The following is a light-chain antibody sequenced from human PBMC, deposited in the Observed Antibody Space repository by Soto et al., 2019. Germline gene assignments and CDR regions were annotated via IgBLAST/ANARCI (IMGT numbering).Light chain of an antibody. J-gene: IGKJ4*01. Sequence: EVVMTQSPATLSVSPGERATLSCRASQTVATSLAWYQQKPGQAPRLLISGASTRAAGISDRFRGSGSGTEFTLTISSLQSEDFAVDYCQQYNNWPSLTFGGGTKVDIK. CDR3: QQYNNWPSLT. CDR1: QTVATS. V-gene: IGKV3-15*01. CDR2: GAS.